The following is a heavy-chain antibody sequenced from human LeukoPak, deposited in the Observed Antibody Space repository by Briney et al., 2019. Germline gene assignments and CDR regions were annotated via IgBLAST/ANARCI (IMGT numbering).Heavy chain of an antibody. D-gene: IGHD2-15*01. CDR1: GCTFSSYS. Sequence: PEGSLRLSCAASGCTFSSYSRNWVRQAPGKGLEWVASISSSSIYIYYADSVKGRFTISRDNAKNSMYLQMNSLRAEDTAVYSCAREDCSGGACSLAVYSGEPRLVTVSS. V-gene: IGHV3-21*04. CDR2: ISSSSIYI. J-gene: IGHJ4*02. CDR3: AREDCSGGACSLAVY.